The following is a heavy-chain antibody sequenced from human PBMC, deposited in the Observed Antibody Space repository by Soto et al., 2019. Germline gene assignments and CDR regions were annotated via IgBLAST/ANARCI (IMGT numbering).Heavy chain of an antibody. J-gene: IGHJ4*02. Sequence: EVQLVESGGGLVKPGGSLRLSCAASGFTFSNAWMSWVRQAPGKGLEWVGRIKSKTDGGTIDYAAPVKGRFTISRDDSKNTRYLQMNSLKTEDTAVYYCTTGFGAGISGWYYVFDYWGQGTLVTVSS. D-gene: IGHD6-19*01. CDR1: GFTFSNAW. CDR2: IKSKTDGGTI. V-gene: IGHV3-15*01. CDR3: TTGFGAGISGWYYVFDY.